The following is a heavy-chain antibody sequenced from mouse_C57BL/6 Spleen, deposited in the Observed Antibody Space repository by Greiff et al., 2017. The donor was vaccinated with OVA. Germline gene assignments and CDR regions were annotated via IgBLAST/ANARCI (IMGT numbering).Heavy chain of an antibody. CDR2: IDPATGGT. D-gene: IGHD1-1*01. CDR3: TRAELRDYLGY. J-gene: IGHJ2*01. V-gene: IGHV1-15*01. CDR1: GYTFTDYE. Sequence: QVQLKESGAELVRPGASVTLSCKASGYTFTDYEMHWVKQTPVHGLEWIGAIDPATGGTAYNQKFKGKAILTADKSYSTAYMELRSLTSEDSAVYYCTRAELRDYLGYWGQGTTLTVSS.